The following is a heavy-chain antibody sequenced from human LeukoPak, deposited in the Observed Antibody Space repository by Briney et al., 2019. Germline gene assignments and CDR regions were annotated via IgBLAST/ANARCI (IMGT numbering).Heavy chain of an antibody. CDR2: ISSSSSTI. D-gene: IGHD6-13*01. J-gene: IGHJ4*02. Sequence: TGGSLRLSCAASGFTFSSYSMNWVRQAPGKGLEWVSYISSSSSTIYYADSVKGRFTISRDNAKNSLYLQMNSLRAEDTAVYYCARVGAAAGPYYFDYWGQGTLVTVSS. V-gene: IGHV3-48*01. CDR3: ARVGAAAGPYYFDY. CDR1: GFTFSSYS.